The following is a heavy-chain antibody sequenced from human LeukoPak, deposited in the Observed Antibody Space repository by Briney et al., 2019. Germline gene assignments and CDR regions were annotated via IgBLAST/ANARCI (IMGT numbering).Heavy chain of an antibody. J-gene: IGHJ4*02. D-gene: IGHD6-19*01. CDR1: GYIFTGYY. CDR3: ARGLGLAVASKNRAYYFDY. Sequence: ASVKVSCKASGYIFTGYYMHWVRQAPGQGLEWMRWINPNSGGTNYAQKFQGRVTMTRDTSISTAYMELSRLRSDDKAVYYCARGLGLAVASKNRAYYFDYWGQGTLVTVSS. V-gene: IGHV1-2*02. CDR2: INPNSGGT.